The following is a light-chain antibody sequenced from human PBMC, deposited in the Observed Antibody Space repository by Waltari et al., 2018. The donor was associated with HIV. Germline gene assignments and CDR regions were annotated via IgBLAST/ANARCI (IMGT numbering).Light chain of an antibody. J-gene: IGLJ2*01. V-gene: IGLV1-47*01. CDR1: SSNIGKNY. CDR3: AAWDDSLSVV. Sequence: QSVLTQPPSASGTPGQRVTISCSGSSSNIGKNYVYWYQQLPGAAPNLLIYRNNQRPSGVPDRFSGSKSGTSASLAISGLRSEDEADYYCAAWDDSLSVVFGGGTKLTVL. CDR2: RNN.